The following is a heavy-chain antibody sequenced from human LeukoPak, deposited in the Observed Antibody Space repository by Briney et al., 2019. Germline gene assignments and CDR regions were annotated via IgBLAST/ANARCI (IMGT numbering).Heavy chain of an antibody. J-gene: IGHJ4*02. CDR3: ARDNYDYGDYYFDY. Sequence: GGSLRLSCAVSGFTFSSYGMNWVRQAPGKGLEWVSSISSGSRSIYYADSVKGRFTISRDNAKNSLYLQMNSLRAEDTAMYYCARDNYDYGDYYFDYWGQGTLVTVSS. CDR2: ISSGSRSI. CDR1: GFTFSSYG. V-gene: IGHV3-21*01. D-gene: IGHD4-17*01.